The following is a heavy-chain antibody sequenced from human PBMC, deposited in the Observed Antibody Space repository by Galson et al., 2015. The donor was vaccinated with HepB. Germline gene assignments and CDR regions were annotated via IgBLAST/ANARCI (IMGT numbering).Heavy chain of an antibody. Sequence: PALVKPTQTLTLPCSLSGLSISASGEGVGWIRQPPGQALEWLSLLSWAATKRYRPSLENRLTITKDTSKTEVVLTMTTMDPVDTGTYYCAKLGNSFFEYWGQGTPVTVSS. J-gene: IGHJ4*02. CDR2: LSWAATK. D-gene: IGHD4-23*01. CDR1: GLSISASGEG. V-gene: IGHV2-5*02. CDR3: AKLGNSFFEY.